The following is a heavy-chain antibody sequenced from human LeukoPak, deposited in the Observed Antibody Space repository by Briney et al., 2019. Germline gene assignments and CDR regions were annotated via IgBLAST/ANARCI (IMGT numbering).Heavy chain of an antibody. CDR2: IKSDGST. Sequence: GGSLRLSCAASGFTFSSFWMHWVRQAPGKGLVCVSRIKSDGSTNYADSVKGRFTISRDNAKNTVPLQMNSLRVEDTGVYYCARAPSEIGGYYPEYFRHWGQGTLVTVSS. D-gene: IGHD3-22*01. CDR1: GFTFSSFW. V-gene: IGHV3-74*01. J-gene: IGHJ1*01. CDR3: ARAPSEIGGYYPEYFRH.